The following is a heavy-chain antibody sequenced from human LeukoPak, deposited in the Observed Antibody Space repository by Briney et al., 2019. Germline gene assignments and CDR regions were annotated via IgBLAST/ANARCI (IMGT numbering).Heavy chain of an antibody. CDR2: THYRSRWYN. J-gene: IGHJ4*02. V-gene: IGHV6-1*01. D-gene: IGHD5-24*01. CDR1: GDSVSSNSAT. Sequence: PSQTLSLTCAISGDSVSSNSATWNWIRQSPSRGLEWLGRTHYRSRWYNEYAVSVKSRITINPDTSENQFSLQLNSVTPEDTAVYYCARGANFALDYWGQGTLVTVSS. CDR3: ARGANFALDY.